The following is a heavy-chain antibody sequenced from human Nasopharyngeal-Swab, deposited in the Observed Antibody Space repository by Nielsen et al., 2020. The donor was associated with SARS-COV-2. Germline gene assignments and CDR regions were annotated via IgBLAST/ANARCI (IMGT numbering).Heavy chain of an antibody. J-gene: IGHJ3*02. CDR3: AGWITMIRGATFDI. CDR2: IISIFGTA. D-gene: IGHD3-10*01. CDR1: AGTFSSYA. Sequence: SAKVSCKASAGTFSSYAVSWVRQAPGQGLEWMGGIISIFGTANYAQKFQGRVTITADESTSTAFMELSSLRSEDTAVYYCAGWITMIRGATFDIWGQGTMVTVSS. V-gene: IGHV1-69*13.